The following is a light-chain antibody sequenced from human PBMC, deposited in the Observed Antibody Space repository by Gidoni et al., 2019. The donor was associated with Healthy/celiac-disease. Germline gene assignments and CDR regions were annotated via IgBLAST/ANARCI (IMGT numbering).Light chain of an antibody. CDR1: QSLLHSDGTTY. V-gene: IGKV2D-29*02. J-gene: IGKJ2*01. CDR2: EVS. Sequence: DLVMTHTPHSLFVTPGQPASIYCKSSQSLLHSDGTTYLSWYLQKPGQSPQHLIYEVSNRFSRVPDRFSGSGSATDFTLIISRVEADDVGVSYCMQRIQLPLYTFGQGTKLEIK. CDR3: MQRIQLPLYT.